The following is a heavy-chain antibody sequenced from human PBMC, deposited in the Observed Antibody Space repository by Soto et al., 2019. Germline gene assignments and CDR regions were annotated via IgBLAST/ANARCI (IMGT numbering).Heavy chain of an antibody. D-gene: IGHD3-22*01. CDR3: ARAHYYDSSGYYPNFDY. CDR2: MNPNSGNT. J-gene: IGHJ4*02. CDR1: GYTFTSYD. Sequence: ASVKVSCKASGYTFTSYDITWVRQAPGQGVEWMGWMNPNSGNTGYAQKFQGRVTMTRNTSISTAYMELSSLRSEDTAVYYCARAHYYDSSGYYPNFDYWGQGTLVTVS. V-gene: IGHV1-8*01.